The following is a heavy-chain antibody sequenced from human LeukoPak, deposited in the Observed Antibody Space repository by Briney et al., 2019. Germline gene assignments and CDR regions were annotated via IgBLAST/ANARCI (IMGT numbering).Heavy chain of an antibody. CDR3: ARDRLPGIVHAFAM. V-gene: IGHV3-33*01. D-gene: IGHD1-26*01. CDR2: IWYDGTKK. Sequence: GRSLRLSCAASGFTFRSYGMHWVRQAPGKGLEWVAVIWYDGTKKHYADSVKGRFTISRDNSKNTLYLQMNSLRAEDTAVYFCARDRLPGIVHAFAMWGQGTMVTVSS. CDR1: GFTFRSYG. J-gene: IGHJ3*02.